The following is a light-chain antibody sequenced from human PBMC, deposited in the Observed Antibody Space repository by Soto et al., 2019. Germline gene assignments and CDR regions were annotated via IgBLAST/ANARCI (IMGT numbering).Light chain of an antibody. J-gene: IGLJ3*02. V-gene: IGLV2-14*01. CDR3: SSYTSSSTM. CDR1: SSDVGGYNY. Sequence: QSALTQPAYVSGSRGQSITISCTGTSSDVGGYNYVSWYQQHPGKAPKLMIYEVSNRPSGVSNRFSGSKSGNTASLTISGLQAEDEADYYCSSYTSSSTMFGGGTKLTDL. CDR2: EVS.